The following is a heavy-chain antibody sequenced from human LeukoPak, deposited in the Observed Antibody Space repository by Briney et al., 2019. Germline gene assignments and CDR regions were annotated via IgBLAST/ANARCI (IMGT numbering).Heavy chain of an antibody. CDR2: LSGTGGST. V-gene: IGHV3-23*01. CDR1: GFKFGTYA. CDR3: AKNRRVEATPVDY. J-gene: IGHJ4*02. Sequence: PGASLILSCEASGFKFGTYAMTWVRQAPGKGLEWVSTLSGTGGSTYYADSVKGRFTISRDNSENTLFLQMNSLKAEDTAIYYCAKNRRVEATPVDYWGQGTLVTVSS. D-gene: IGHD2-15*01.